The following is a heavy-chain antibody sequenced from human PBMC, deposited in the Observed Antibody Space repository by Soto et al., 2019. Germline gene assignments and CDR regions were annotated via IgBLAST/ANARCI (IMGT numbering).Heavy chain of an antibody. V-gene: IGHV1-18*01. D-gene: IGHD6-19*01. CDR2: ISAYNGNT. CDR3: ARRASGWFLDV. J-gene: IGHJ6*02. Sequence: ASVKVSCKASGYTFTSYAMHWVRQAPGQRLEWMGWISAYNGNTIYAQKLQGRVTMTTDTSTSTAYMELRSLRSDDTAVYYCARRASGWFLDVWGQGTTVTVSS. CDR1: GYTFTSYA.